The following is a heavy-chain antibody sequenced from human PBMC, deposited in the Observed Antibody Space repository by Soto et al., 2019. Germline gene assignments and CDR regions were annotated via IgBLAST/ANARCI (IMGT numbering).Heavy chain of an antibody. CDR1: GGSISSYY. CDR2: IYYSGST. V-gene: IGHV4-59*01. J-gene: IGHJ6*03. CDR3: ARASCGLSGTTRYYYYYYMDV. D-gene: IGHD1-7*01. Sequence: SETLSLTCTVSGGSISSYYWSWIRQPPGKGLEWIGYIYYSGSTNYNPSLKSRVTISVDTSKNQFSLNLSSVTAADTAVYYCARASCGLSGTTRYYYYYYMDVWGKGTTVTVSS.